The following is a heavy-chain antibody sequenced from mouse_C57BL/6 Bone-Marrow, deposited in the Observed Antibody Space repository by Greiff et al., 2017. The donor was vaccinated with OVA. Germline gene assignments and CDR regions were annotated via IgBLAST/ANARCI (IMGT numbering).Heavy chain of an antibody. J-gene: IGHJ2*01. CDR2: INPSNGGT. Sequence: PGQGLEWIGNINPSNGGTNYNEKFKSKATLTVDKSSSTAYMQLSSLTSEDSAVYYCARGAEGPVLYGDYWGQGTTLTVSS. CDR3: ARGAEGPVLYGDY. V-gene: IGHV1-53*01. D-gene: IGHD1-1*01.